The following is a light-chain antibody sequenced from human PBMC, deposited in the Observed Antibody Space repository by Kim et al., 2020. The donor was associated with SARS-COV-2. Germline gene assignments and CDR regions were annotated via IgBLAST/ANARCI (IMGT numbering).Light chain of an antibody. V-gene: IGLV7-46*01. CDR2: DVT. Sequence: QAVVTQEPSLTVSPGGTVTLTCGSSTGAVTSGHYPYWFQQRPVHVPRTLIYDVTKKHSWTPARFSGSLLGGKAALTLSGAQAEDEADYYCLLAYTGARVFGGGTQLTVL. CDR3: LLAYTGARV. CDR1: TGAVTSGHY. J-gene: IGLJ3*02.